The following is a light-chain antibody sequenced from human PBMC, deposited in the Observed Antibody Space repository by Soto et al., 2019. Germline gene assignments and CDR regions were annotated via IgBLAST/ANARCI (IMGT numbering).Light chain of an antibody. CDR3: SSYTTSNTRQIV. CDR2: DVS. J-gene: IGLJ1*01. CDR1: SSDVGGYNY. Sequence: SVLTQPASVSGFPGQSITISCTGTSSDVGGYNYVSWYQHHPGKAPKLMIYDVSNRPSGVSNRFSGSKSGNTASLTISGLQPEDEADYYCSSYTTSNTRQIVFGTGTKATVL. V-gene: IGLV2-14*03.